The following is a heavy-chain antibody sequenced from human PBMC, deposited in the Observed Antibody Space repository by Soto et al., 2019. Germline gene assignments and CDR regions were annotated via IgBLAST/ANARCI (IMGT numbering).Heavy chain of an antibody. CDR2: IYSAGNT. CDR1: GFTVSNNY. CDR3: ARAEVDTTHYFDC. Sequence: GGSLRLSCAASGFTVSNNYMSWVRQAPGKGLEWVSVIYSAGNTYYADSVRGRFTISRDNSKNTLYLQMNSLRAEDTAVYYCARAEVDTTHYFDCWGQGTLVTVSS. V-gene: IGHV3-66*01. D-gene: IGHD5-18*01. J-gene: IGHJ4*02.